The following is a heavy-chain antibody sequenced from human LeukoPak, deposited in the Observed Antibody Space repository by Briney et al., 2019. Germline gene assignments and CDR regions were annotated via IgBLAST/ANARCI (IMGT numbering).Heavy chain of an antibody. V-gene: IGHV4-59*01. CDR3: ATSPRGALANWFDP. J-gene: IGHJ5*02. CDR1: GGSISSYY. Sequence: SETLSLACTVSGGSISSYYWSWIRQPPGKGLQWIGYIYYSGSTNYNPSLKSRVTLSLDTSKNQFSLKLSSVTAADTAVYYCATSPRGALANWFDPWGQGILVTVSS. CDR2: IYYSGST. D-gene: IGHD3-3*02.